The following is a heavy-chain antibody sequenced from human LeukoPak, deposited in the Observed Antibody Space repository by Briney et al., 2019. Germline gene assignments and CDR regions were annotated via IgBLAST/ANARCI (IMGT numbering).Heavy chain of an antibody. J-gene: IGHJ6*03. CDR2: IYTSGST. V-gene: IGHV4-4*09. CDR1: GGSISSYY. Sequence: PSETLSLTCTVSGGSISSYYRSWIRQPPGKGLEWIGYIYTSGSTNYNPSLKSRVTISVDTSKNQFSLKLSSVTAADTAVYYCARHCSNYYYYYMDVWGKGTTVTVSS. CDR3: ARHCSNYYYYYMDV. D-gene: IGHD2-21*01.